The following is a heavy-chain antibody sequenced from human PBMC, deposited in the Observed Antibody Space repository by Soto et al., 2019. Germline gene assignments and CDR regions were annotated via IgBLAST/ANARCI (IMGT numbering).Heavy chain of an antibody. CDR3: AGALENPYFYYGLTV. CDR1: GFSFSSYG. V-gene: IGHV3-30*03. Sequence: QGQLVESGGGVVQPGRSLRLSCAASGFSFSSYGMEWVRLAPGKGLEWVAATTYAGGIKHYVDSVKGRFTISRDNSKKTLYLQMNRLRVEDTATYYCAGALENPYFYYGLTVWGQGTTVTVS. D-gene: IGHD1-1*01. CDR2: TTYAGGIK. J-gene: IGHJ6*02.